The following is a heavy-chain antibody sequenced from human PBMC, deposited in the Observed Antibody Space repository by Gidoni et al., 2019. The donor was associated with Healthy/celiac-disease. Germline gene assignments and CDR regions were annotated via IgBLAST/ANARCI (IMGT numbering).Heavy chain of an antibody. CDR3: ATQGYVWGSYRYFDY. V-gene: IGHV4-31*03. CDR1: GGSIRSGGYY. J-gene: IGHJ4*02. Sequence: QVQLQESGPGLVKPSQTLSITCTVSGGSIRSGGYYWSWIRQHPGKGLEWIGYIYYSGSTYYNPSLKSRVTISVDTSKNQFSLKLSSVTAADTAVYYCATQGYVWGSYRYFDYWGQGTLVTVSS. D-gene: IGHD3-16*02. CDR2: IYYSGST.